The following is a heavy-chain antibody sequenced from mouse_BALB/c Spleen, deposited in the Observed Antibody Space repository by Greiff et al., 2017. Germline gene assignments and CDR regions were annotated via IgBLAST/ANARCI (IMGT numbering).Heavy chain of an antibody. J-gene: IGHJ1*01. Sequence: QVHVKQSGAELVRPGVSVKISCKGSGYTFTDYAMHWVKQSHAKSLEWIGVISTYYGDASYNQKFKGKATMTVDKSSSTAYMELARLTSEDSAIYYCARSNYYYGSSWYFDVWGAGTTVTVSS. V-gene: IGHV1S137*01. CDR3: ARSNYYYGSSWYFDV. D-gene: IGHD1-1*01. CDR2: ISTYYGDA. CDR1: GYTFTDYA.